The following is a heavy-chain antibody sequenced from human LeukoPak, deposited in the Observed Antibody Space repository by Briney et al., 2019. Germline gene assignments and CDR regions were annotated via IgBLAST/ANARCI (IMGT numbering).Heavy chain of an antibody. J-gene: IGHJ4*02. Sequence: GGSLRLSCAASGFTFSSYAMSWVRQAPGKGLEWVSAISGSGGSTYYADSVKGRFTISRDNSKNTLYLQMNSLRAEDTAVYYCAKWAASYDILTGYRFVTGYYFDYWAREPWSPSPQ. V-gene: IGHV3-23*01. CDR3: AKWAASYDILTGYRFVTGYYFDY. D-gene: IGHD3-9*01. CDR1: GFTFSSYA. CDR2: ISGSGGST.